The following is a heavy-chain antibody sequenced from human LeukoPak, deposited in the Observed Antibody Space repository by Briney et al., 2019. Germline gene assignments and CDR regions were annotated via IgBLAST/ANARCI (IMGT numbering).Heavy chain of an antibody. CDR1: GFSFSDHY. CDR2: TRNKANSYTT. V-gene: IGHV3-72*01. Sequence: PGGSLRLSCAASGFSFSDHYMDWVRQAPGKGLEWVGRTRNKANSYTTEYAASVKGGFTISREDSKNSLYLQMNSLKTEDTAVYYCVRVRYSYGYGYFDYWGQGTLVTVSS. CDR3: VRVRYSYGYGYFDY. D-gene: IGHD5-18*01. J-gene: IGHJ4*02.